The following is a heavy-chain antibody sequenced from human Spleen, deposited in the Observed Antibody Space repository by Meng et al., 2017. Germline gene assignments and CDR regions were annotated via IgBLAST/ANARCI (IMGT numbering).Heavy chain of an antibody. Sequence: QVQLVQSGAEVKKPGASVKVSCKASGYTFTSYYMHWVRQAPGQGLEWMGIINPSGGSTSYAQKFQGRVTMTRDTSTSTVYMELSSLRSEDTAVYYCARDSSGWYQEGPYYFDYWGQGTLVTVSS. J-gene: IGHJ4*02. V-gene: IGHV1-46*01. CDR2: INPSGGST. D-gene: IGHD6-19*01. CDR3: ARDSSGWYQEGPYYFDY. CDR1: GYTFTSYY.